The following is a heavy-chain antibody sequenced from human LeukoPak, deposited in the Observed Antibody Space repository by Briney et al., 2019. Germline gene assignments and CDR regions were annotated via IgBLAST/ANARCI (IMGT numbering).Heavy chain of an antibody. D-gene: IGHD5-18*01. V-gene: IGHV3-21*01. J-gene: IGHJ3*02. CDR2: ISGTSNYI. Sequence: PGGSLRLSCASSGVTFNIYSMNWVRQAPGKGLEWVSSISGTSNYIYYADSVKGRFTISRDNAKNSLYLHMNSLRAEDTAVYYCARELQLWNPVDAFDIWGQGTMVTVSS. CDR1: GVTFNIYS. CDR3: ARELQLWNPVDAFDI.